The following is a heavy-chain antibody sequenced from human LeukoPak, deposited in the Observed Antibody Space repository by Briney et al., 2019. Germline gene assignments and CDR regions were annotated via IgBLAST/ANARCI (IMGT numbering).Heavy chain of an antibody. D-gene: IGHD6-13*01. J-gene: IGHJ4*02. V-gene: IGHV3-23*01. Sequence: PGGSLRLSCAASGFTFSSYAMSWVRQAAGKGLEWVSAISGSGGSTYYADSVKGRFTISRDNSKNTLYLQMNSLRAEDTAVYYCAKDLGGGSSSNFDYWGQGTPVTVSS. CDR1: GFTFSSYA. CDR3: AKDLGGGSSSNFDY. CDR2: ISGSGGST.